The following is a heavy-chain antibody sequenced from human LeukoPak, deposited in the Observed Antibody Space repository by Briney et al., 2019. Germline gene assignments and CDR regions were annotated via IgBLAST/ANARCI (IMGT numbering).Heavy chain of an antibody. CDR3: ARVDLPITIFGVVTYNWFDP. CDR2: INHSGST. D-gene: IGHD3-3*01. J-gene: IGHJ5*02. V-gene: IGHV4-34*01. Sequence: PSETLSLTCAVYGGSFSGYYWSWIRRPPGKGLEWIGEINHSGSTNYNPSLKSRVTISVDTSKNQFSLKLSSVTAADTAVYYCARVDLPITIFGVVTYNWFDPWGQGTLVTVSS. CDR1: GGSFSGYY.